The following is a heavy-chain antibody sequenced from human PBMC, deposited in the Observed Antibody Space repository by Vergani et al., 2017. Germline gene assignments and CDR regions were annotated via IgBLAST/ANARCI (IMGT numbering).Heavy chain of an antibody. Sequence: EVQLLESGGGLVQPGGTLRLSCAASGFTFSSYAMSWVREAPGKGLEWVSAISGSGGSTYYADSVKGRFTISRENSKNTLYLQMNSLRAEDTAGYYCAKDRYNWNYGGGDYWGQGTLVTVSS. CDR1: GFTFSSYA. V-gene: IGHV3-23*01. CDR2: ISGSGGST. D-gene: IGHD1-7*01. J-gene: IGHJ4*02. CDR3: AKDRYNWNYGGGDY.